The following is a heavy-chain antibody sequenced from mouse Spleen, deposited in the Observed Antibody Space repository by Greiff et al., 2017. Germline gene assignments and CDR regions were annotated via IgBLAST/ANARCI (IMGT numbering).Heavy chain of an antibody. D-gene: IGHD2-12*01. CDR1: GFNIKNTY. V-gene: IGHV14-3*01. Sequence: EVQLQESVAELVRPGASVKLSCTASGFNIKNTYMHWVKQRPEQGLEWIGRIDPANGNTKYAPKFQGKATITADTSSNTAYLQLSSLTSEDTAIYYCGRPSYYSDDEGYYFDYWGQGTTLTVSS. J-gene: IGHJ2*01. CDR3: GRPSYYSDDEGYYFDY. CDR2: IDPANGNT.